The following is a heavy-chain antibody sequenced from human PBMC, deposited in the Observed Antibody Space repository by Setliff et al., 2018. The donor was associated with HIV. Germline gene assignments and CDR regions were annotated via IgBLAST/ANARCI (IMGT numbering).Heavy chain of an antibody. CDR1: GGSISSHY. D-gene: IGHD6-19*01. CDR2: IYYSGST. V-gene: IGHV4-59*11. CDR3: ARFGIGGSSGP. J-gene: IGHJ5*02. Sequence: SETLSLTCSVSGGSISSHYWSWIRQPPVKGLEWIGYIYYSGSTNYNPSLKSGSTNYNASLKGRVTISLDTSKNQFSLKLTSVTAADTAVYYCARFGIGGSSGPWGQGTLVTSPQ.